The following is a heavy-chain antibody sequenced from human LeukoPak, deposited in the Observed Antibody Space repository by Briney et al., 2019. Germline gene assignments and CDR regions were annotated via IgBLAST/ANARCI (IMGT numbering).Heavy chain of an antibody. Sequence: PGGSLRLSCAASGFTFSSYEMNRVRQAPGKGLEWVSYISSSGSTIYYADSVKGRFTISRDNAKNSLYLQMNSLRAEDTAVYYCAELGITMIGGVWGKGTMVTISS. J-gene: IGHJ6*04. CDR1: GFTFSSYE. D-gene: IGHD3-10*02. CDR3: AELGITMIGGV. V-gene: IGHV3-48*03. CDR2: ISSSGSTI.